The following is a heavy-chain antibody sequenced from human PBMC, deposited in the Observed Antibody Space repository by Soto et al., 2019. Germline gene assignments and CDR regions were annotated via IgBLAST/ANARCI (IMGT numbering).Heavy chain of an antibody. CDR2: INPNSGGT. D-gene: IGHD3-10*01. V-gene: IGHV1-2*02. CDR1: GYTFTGYY. CDR3: ARARGYYYYYGMDV. J-gene: IGHJ6*02. Sequence: ASVKVSCKSSGYTFTGYYIHWVRQAPGQGLEWMGWINPNSGGTNYAQKFQGRVTMTRDTSISTAYMELSRLRSDDTAVYYCARARGYYYYYGMDVWGQGTTVTVSS.